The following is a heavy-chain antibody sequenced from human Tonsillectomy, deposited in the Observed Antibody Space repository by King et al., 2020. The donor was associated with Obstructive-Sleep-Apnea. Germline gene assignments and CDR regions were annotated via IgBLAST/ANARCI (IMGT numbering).Heavy chain of an antibody. CDR1: GFTFSSYS. D-gene: IGHD6-19*01. J-gene: IGHJ6*02. Sequence: VQLVEAGGGLVKPGGSLRLSCAASGFTFSSYSMNWVRQAPGKGLEWVSSISSISSYIYDAESVKGRLTISRDNAKNSLYLQKNSLRAAETAVYYCARDRSSGGYGMDVWGQGTTVTVSS. V-gene: IGHV3-21*01. CDR3: ARDRSSGGYGMDV. CDR2: ISSISSYI.